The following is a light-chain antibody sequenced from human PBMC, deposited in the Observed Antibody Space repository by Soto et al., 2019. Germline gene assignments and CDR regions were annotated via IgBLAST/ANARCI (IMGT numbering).Light chain of an antibody. CDR1: TSSIGSNA. Sequence: QSVLTQPPSASGTPGQRVTISCSGSTSSIGSNAVSWYQQLPGTAPKLLIYSNNERPSGVPDRFSGSKSGTSASLAIRGLQSEDEADYYCAAWDDSLDGVVFGGGTQLTVL. V-gene: IGLV1-44*01. CDR3: AAWDDSLDGVV. J-gene: IGLJ7*01. CDR2: SNN.